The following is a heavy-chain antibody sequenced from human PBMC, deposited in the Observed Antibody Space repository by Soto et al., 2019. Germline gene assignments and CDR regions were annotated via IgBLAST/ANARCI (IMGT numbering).Heavy chain of an antibody. Sequence: QVQLQEAGPGLVKPSGTLSLTCSVSGGSISSSNWWSWVSQPPGKGLEWIGEIYHSGSTNYNPSLQSRVTISVDQSPNQFSLKLSSVTDAATAVYYCARSSVVVVAATGWFEAWGQGTLVTVSS. V-gene: IGHV4-4*02. CDR1: GGSISSSNW. CDR3: ARSSVVVVAATGWFEA. D-gene: IGHD2-15*01. CDR2: IYHSGST. J-gene: IGHJ5*02.